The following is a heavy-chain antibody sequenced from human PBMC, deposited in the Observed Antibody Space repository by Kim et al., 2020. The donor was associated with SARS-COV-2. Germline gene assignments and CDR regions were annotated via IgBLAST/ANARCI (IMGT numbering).Heavy chain of an antibody. CDR2: IRQDGRET. CDR1: GFTFSSYW. Sequence: GGSLRLSCAASGFTFSSYWMAWVRQAPGKGLEWVAHIRQDGRETYYVDSVKGRFTISRDNAKNSLYLQMSSLRAEDTALYYCENGWMYPDLWGRGTLVTVSS. J-gene: IGHJ2*01. V-gene: IGHV3-7*03. CDR3: ENGWMYPDL. D-gene: IGHD6-19*01.